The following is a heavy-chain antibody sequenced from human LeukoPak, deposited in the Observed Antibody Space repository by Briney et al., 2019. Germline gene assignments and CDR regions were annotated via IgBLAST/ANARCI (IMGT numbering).Heavy chain of an antibody. CDR2: INPDESST. CDR1: GFTFSTYW. J-gene: IGHJ4*02. CDR3: ARGGLEPVDY. D-gene: IGHD1-1*01. Sequence: GGSLRLSCAASGFTFSTYWMHWVRQAPGKGLVWVSRINPDESSTSYADSVKGRFTISRDNAKNTLYLQLNSLRDDGTAVYYCARGGLEPVDYWGQGTLVTVSS. V-gene: IGHV3-74*01.